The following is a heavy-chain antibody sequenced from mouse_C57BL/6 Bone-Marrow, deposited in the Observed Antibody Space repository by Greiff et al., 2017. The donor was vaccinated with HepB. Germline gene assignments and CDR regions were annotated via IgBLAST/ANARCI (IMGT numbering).Heavy chain of an antibody. D-gene: IGHD2-4*01. Sequence: EVMLVESGEGLVKPGGSLKLSCAASGFTFSSYAMSWVRQTPEKRLEWVAYISSGGDYIYYADTVKGRFTISRDNARNTLYLQMSSLKSEDTAMYYCTREVDIYYDYVWYFDVWGTGTTVTVSS. CDR1: GFTFSSYA. J-gene: IGHJ1*03. CDR3: TREVDIYYDYVWYFDV. V-gene: IGHV5-9-1*02. CDR2: ISSGGDYI.